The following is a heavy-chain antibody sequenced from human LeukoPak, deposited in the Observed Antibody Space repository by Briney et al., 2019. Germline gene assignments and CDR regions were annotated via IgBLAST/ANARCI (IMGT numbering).Heavy chain of an antibody. V-gene: IGHV4-34*01. D-gene: IGHD3-22*01. CDR3: ARGPHYYDSSGLDY. CDR2: INHSGST. Sequence: SETLSLTCAVYGGSFSGYYWSWIRQPPGKGLEWIGEINHSGSTNYNPSLKSRVTISVDTSKNQFSLKLSSVTAADTAVYYCARGPHYYDSSGLDYWGQGTLVTVS. CDR1: GGSFSGYY. J-gene: IGHJ4*02.